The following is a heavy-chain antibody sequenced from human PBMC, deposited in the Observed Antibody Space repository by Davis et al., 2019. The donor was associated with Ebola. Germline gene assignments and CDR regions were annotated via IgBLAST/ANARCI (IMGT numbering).Heavy chain of an antibody. Sequence: SETLSLTCTVSGGSISSYYWSWIRQPPGKGLEWIGYIYYTGSTSYNPSLKSRVTISVDTSKNQSSLKVNSVTAADTAVYYCAKGGYSAYEPYFDYWGQGILVTVPS. CDR2: IYYTGST. CDR1: GGSISSYY. V-gene: IGHV4-59*01. J-gene: IGHJ4*02. CDR3: AKGGYSAYEPYFDY. D-gene: IGHD5-12*01.